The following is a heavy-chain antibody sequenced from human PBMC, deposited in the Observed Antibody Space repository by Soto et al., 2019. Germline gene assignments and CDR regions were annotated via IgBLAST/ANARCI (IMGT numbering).Heavy chain of an antibody. CDR1: GGSITSSGYY. V-gene: IGHV4-31*03. J-gene: IGHJ4*02. D-gene: IGHD2-2*01. Sequence: QVQLQESGPGLVKPSQTLSLTCTVSGGSITSSGYYWSWIRQHPGEGLEWIGFTSNSGSTSYNPSLKSRVTISVDTSSHQFSLNLKSVTAADTAVYYCARGGGSTKVDYWGQGTLVNVSP. CDR3: ARGGGSTKVDY. CDR2: TSNSGST.